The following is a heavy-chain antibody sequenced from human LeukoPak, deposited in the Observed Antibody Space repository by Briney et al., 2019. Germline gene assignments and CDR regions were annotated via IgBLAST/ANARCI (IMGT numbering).Heavy chain of an antibody. CDR1: GGSISSGGYY. D-gene: IGHD6-6*01. Sequence: SETLSLTCTVSGGSISSGGYYWSWIRQHPGKGLEWIGYIYYSGSTYYNPSLKSRVTISVDTSKNQFSLKLSSVTAADTAVYYCARDPSSLYYYYGMDVWGQGTTVTVSS. V-gene: IGHV4-31*03. J-gene: IGHJ6*02. CDR2: IYYSGST. CDR3: ARDPSSLYYYYGMDV.